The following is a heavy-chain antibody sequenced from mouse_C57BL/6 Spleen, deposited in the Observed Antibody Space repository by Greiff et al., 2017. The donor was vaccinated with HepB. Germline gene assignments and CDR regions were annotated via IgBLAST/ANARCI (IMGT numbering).Heavy chain of an antibody. J-gene: IGHJ4*01. CDR1: GFSLTSYG. CDR3: ANPVWIYYGYDGYAMDY. V-gene: IGHV2-3*01. Sequence: VQRVESGPGLVAPSQSLSITCTVSGFSLTSYGVSWVRQPPGKGLEWLGVIWGDGSTNYHSALISRLSISKDNSKSQVFLKLNSLQTDDTATYYCANPVWIYYGYDGYAMDYWGQGTSVTVSS. CDR2: IWGDGST. D-gene: IGHD2-2*01.